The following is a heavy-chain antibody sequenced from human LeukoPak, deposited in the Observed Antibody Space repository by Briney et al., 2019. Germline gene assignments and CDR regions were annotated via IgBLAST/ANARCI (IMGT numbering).Heavy chain of an antibody. D-gene: IGHD5-12*01. CDR2: IIPIFGTA. J-gene: IGHJ4*02. V-gene: IGHV1-69*01. CDR1: GGTFSSYA. CDR3: ARATAPLRPTVSFDY. Sequence: GSSVKVSCEASGGTFSSYAISWVRQAPGQGLEWMGGIIPIFGTANYAQKFQGRVTITADESTSTAYMELSSLRSEDTAVYYCARATAPLRPTVSFDYWGQGTLVTVSS.